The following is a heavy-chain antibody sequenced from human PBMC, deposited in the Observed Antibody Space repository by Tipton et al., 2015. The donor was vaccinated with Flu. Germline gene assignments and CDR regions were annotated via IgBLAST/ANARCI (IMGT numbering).Heavy chain of an antibody. CDR2: IHRTGGT. CDR3: ARLPDITGWPFDY. Sequence: TLSLTCSVSGDSIGSRYYWGWIRQPPGKGLQWIGSIHRTGGTHYNPSLSSRVTIAVDTSKNQFSLRLTSVTAADTAVYYCARLPDITGWPFDYWGQGALVTASS. J-gene: IGHJ4*02. V-gene: IGHV4-38-2*01. D-gene: IGHD6-19*01. CDR1: GDSIGSRYY.